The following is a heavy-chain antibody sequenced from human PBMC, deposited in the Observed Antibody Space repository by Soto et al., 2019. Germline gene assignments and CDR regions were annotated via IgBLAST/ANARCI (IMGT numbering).Heavy chain of an antibody. V-gene: IGHV4-31*03. CDR1: GGSISSGGYY. Sequence: SETLSLTCTVSGGSISSGGYYWSWIRQHPGKGLEWIGYIYYSGSTYYNPSLKSRVTISVDTYKNQFSLKLSSVTAVDTAVYYCAKKGGYGDYDYYGMDVWGQGTTVTVSS. J-gene: IGHJ6*02. CDR3: AKKGGYGDYDYYGMDV. CDR2: IYYSGST. D-gene: IGHD4-17*01.